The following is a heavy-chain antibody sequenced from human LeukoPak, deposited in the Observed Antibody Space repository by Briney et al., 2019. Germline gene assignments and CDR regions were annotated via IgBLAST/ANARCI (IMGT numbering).Heavy chain of an antibody. D-gene: IGHD6-13*01. CDR2: VYTSGTT. Sequence: PSETLSLTCTVSNGSISSYYWSWIRQPAGEGLEWIGRVYTSGTTNYNPSLKSRVTMSIDTSKNQFSPKLTSVTAADTAVYYCARGVFSNWYYFDYWGQGALVTVSS. V-gene: IGHV4-4*07. J-gene: IGHJ4*02. CDR3: ARGVFSNWYYFDY. CDR1: NGSISSYY.